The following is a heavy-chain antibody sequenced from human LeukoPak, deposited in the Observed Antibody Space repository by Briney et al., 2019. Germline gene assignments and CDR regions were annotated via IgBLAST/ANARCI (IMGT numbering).Heavy chain of an antibody. J-gene: IGHJ4*02. CDR3: ATQFYTITIFGVVTLYYFDY. V-gene: IGHV4-39*01. Sequence: SETLFLTCTVSGGSISSSSYYWGWIRQPPGKGLEWIGSIYYSGSTYYNPSLKSRVTMSVDTSKNQFSLKLSSVTAADTAVYYCATQFYTITIFGVVTLYYFDYWGQGTLVTVSS. CDR2: IYYSGST. CDR1: GGSISSSSYY. D-gene: IGHD3-3*01.